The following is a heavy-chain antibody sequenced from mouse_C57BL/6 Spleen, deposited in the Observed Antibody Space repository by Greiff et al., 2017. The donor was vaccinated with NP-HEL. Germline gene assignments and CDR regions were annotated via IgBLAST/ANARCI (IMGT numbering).Heavy chain of an antibody. Sequence: QVQLKESGAELVKPGASVKLSCKASGYTFTEYTIHWVKQRSGQGLEWIGWFYPGSGSIKYNEKFKDKATLTADNSSSTVYMELSSLTSEDSAGYFCAIHEEDYGCSGGYFDVWGTGTTVTVSS. CDR3: AIHEEDYGCSGGYFDV. D-gene: IGHD1-1*01. V-gene: IGHV1-62-2*01. CDR1: GYTFTEYT. CDR2: FYPGSGSI. J-gene: IGHJ1*03.